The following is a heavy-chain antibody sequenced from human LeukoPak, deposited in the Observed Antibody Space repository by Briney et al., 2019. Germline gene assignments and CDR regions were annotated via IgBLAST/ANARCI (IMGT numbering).Heavy chain of an antibody. CDR2: ISGGGGST. CDR1: GFTFTNYA. D-gene: IGHD1-1*01. J-gene: IGHJ4*02. V-gene: IGHV3-23*01. Sequence: PGGSLRLSCAASGFTFTNYAMTWVRQAPGNGLEWVSTISGGGGSTYYADSVKGRFTISRDYSKNTLYLQMNSLRAEDTAIYYCARKNWNYFDFWGQGILVTVSS. CDR3: ARKNWNYFDF.